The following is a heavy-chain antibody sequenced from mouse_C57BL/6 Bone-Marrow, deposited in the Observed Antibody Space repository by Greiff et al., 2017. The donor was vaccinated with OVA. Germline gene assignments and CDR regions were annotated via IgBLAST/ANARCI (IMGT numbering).Heavy chain of an antibody. Sequence: VQLQQSGAELVRPGASVTLSCKASGYTFTDYEMHWVKQTPVHGLEWIGAIDPETGGTAYNQKFTGKAILTAGKSSSTAYMELRSLTSEDSAGYYCTRCYSNYYAMDYWGQGTAVTVSS. D-gene: IGHD2-5*01. CDR2: IDPETGGT. CDR3: TRCYSNYYAMDY. J-gene: IGHJ4*01. CDR1: GYTFTDYE. V-gene: IGHV1-15*01.